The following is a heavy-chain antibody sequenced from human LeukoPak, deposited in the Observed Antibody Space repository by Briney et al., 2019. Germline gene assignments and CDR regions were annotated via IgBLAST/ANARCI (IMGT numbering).Heavy chain of an antibody. CDR2: IYYSGST. CDR1: GGSISSGDYY. CDR3: ARDLLNEGNHLDY. J-gene: IGHJ4*02. Sequence: PSETLSLTCAVSGGSISSGDYYWSWIRQPPGKGLEWIGYIYYSGSTYYNPSLKSRVTISVDTSKNQFSLKLSSVTAADTAVYYCARDLLNEGNHLDYWGQGALVTVSS. V-gene: IGHV4-30-4*01. D-gene: IGHD4-23*01.